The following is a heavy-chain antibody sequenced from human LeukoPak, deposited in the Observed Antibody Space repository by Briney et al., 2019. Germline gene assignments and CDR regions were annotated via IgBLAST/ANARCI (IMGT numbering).Heavy chain of an antibody. Sequence: GRSLRLSCAASGFTFSSYAIHWVRQAPGKGLEWVAVISYHGSNKYYADSVKGRFTISRDNSKNTLSLQMNSLRGEDTAVYYCARIRALDTAMVLDAFDIWGQGTMVTVSS. CDR2: ISYHGSNK. D-gene: IGHD5-18*01. CDR1: GFTFSSYA. V-gene: IGHV3-30-3*01. J-gene: IGHJ3*02. CDR3: ARIRALDTAMVLDAFDI.